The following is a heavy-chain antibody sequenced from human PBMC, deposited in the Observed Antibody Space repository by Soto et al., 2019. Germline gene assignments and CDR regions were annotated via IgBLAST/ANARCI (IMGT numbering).Heavy chain of an antibody. V-gene: IGHV1-69*13. CDR3: VRLYSSSWFDAFGI. Sequence: GASVKVSCKAFGGTFSSYAISWVRQAPGQGLEWMGGIIPMYGTASYAQKFQGRVTITADESTSTAFMELSRLRSEDTAVYYCVRLYSSSWFDAFGIWGQGTMVTVSS. D-gene: IGHD6-13*01. CDR1: GGTFSSYA. J-gene: IGHJ3*02. CDR2: IIPMYGTA.